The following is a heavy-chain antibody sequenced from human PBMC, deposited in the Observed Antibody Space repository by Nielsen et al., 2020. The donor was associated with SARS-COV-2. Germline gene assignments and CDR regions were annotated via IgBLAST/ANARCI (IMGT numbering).Heavy chain of an antibody. D-gene: IGHD3-10*01. J-gene: IGHJ4*02. CDR1: GGSISSGDYY. CDR2: IYYSGST. CDR3: ARWFMGGGFDY. Sequence: SETLSLTCTVSGGSISSGDYYWSWIRQPPGKGLEWIGYIYYSGSTYYNPSLKSRVTISVDTSKNQFSLKLSSVTAADTAVFYCARWFMGGGFDYWGQGSLVTVSS. V-gene: IGHV4-30-4*01.